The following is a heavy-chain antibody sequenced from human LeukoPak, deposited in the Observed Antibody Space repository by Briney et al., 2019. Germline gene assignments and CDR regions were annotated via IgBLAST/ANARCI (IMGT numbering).Heavy chain of an antibody. CDR2: IYPGDSDT. J-gene: IGHJ4*02. CDR1: GYIFTNYW. CDR3: ATGSCSDYFDY. Sequence: GASLQISCKGSGYIFTNYWIDWVRQLPGKGLEWMGIIYPGDSDTRYSPSFQGQVSISADKSISTAYLQWSSLKASDTAMYYCATGSCSDYFDYWGQGTLVTVSS. V-gene: IGHV5-51*01. D-gene: IGHD3-10*01.